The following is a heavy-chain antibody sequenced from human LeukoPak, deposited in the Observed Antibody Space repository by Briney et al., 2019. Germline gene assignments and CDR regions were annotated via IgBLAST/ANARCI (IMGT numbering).Heavy chain of an antibody. Sequence: GASVKVSCKASGGTFSSYAISWVRQAPGQGLEWMGGIIPIFGTANYAQKFQGRVTITADESTSTAYMELSSLRSEDTAVYYCAREGSGIYDSSGYDYWGQGTLVTVSS. CDR3: AREGSGIYDSSGYDY. CDR2: IIPIFGTA. D-gene: IGHD3-22*01. J-gene: IGHJ4*02. CDR1: GGTFSSYA. V-gene: IGHV1-69*01.